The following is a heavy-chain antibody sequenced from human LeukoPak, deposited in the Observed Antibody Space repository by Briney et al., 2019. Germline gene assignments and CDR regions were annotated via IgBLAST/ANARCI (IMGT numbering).Heavy chain of an antibody. CDR3: AKDRYSSTYYFDY. J-gene: IGHJ4*02. V-gene: IGHV3-9*01. CDR1: GFTFDDYA. Sequence: PGRSLRLSCAASGFTFDDYAMHWVRQAPGKGLEWVSGISWNSGSIGYADSVKGRFTISRDNAKNSLYLQMSSLRAEDTALYYCAKDRYSSTYYFDYWGQGTLVTVSS. D-gene: IGHD6-13*01. CDR2: ISWNSGSI.